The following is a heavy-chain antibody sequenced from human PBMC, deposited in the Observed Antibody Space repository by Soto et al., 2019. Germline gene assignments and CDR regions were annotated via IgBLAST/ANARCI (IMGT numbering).Heavy chain of an antibody. CDR2: IYSSGLT. Sequence: PSETLSLTCSVSGDSISTEGYYWSWIRQHPGKGLEWIGYIYSSGLTSYNPSLKSRVTIARATSKNQFYLKLSSVTAADTAVYYCARSRSYYVEDFQKWGQGTLVTVSS. CDR1: GDSISTEGYY. J-gene: IGHJ1*01. V-gene: IGHV4-31*03. D-gene: IGHD1-26*01. CDR3: ARSRSYYVEDFQK.